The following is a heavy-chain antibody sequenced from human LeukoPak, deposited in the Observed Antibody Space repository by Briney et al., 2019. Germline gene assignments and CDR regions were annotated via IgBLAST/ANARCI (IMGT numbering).Heavy chain of an antibody. D-gene: IGHD5-12*01. Sequence: RPGGSLRLSCAVSGFTFSTYAMSWVRQAPGKGLEWVSAVRGSGSDTYYADSVKGRFTSSRDNSKNTLYLQMNSLRAEDTAIYYCAKTSRRNSAYDSPFDSWGQGTLVTVSS. CDR1: GFTFSTYA. CDR2: VRGSGSDT. J-gene: IGHJ4*02. V-gene: IGHV3-23*01. CDR3: AKTSRRNSAYDSPFDS.